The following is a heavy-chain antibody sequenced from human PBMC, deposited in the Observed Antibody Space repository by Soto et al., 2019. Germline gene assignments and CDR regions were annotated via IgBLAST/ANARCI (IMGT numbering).Heavy chain of an antibody. J-gene: IGHJ5*02. V-gene: IGHV4-38-2*02. D-gene: IGHD3-22*01. CDR3: ARDSSGYYWFDP. CDR1: GFSISSGYF. Sequence: SETLSLTCTVSGFSISSGYFWGWIRQPPGKGPEWLGSIYHSGTTYYNPSVKGRVTISVDTSKNQFSLKMSSVTAADTAVYYCARDSSGYYWFDPWGQGTLVTVSS. CDR2: IYHSGTT.